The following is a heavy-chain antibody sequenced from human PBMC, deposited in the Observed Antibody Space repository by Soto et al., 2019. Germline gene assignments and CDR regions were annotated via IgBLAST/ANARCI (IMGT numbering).Heavy chain of an antibody. D-gene: IGHD3-10*01. V-gene: IGHV2-5*02. Sequence: SGPTLVKPTQTLTLTCTFSGFSLSTSGVGVGWIRQPPGKALEWLALIYWDDDKRYSPSLKSRLTITKDTSKNQVVLTMTNMDPVDTATYYCARLITMVRGVIITIKYYYYMDVWGKGTTVTVSS. J-gene: IGHJ6*03. CDR3: ARLITMVRGVIITIKYYYYMDV. CDR1: GFSLSTSGVG. CDR2: IYWDDDK.